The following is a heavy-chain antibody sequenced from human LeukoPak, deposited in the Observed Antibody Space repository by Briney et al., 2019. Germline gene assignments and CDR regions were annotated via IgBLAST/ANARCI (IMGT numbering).Heavy chain of an antibody. Sequence: GGSLRLSCAASGFTFSSFWMTWVRQAPGKGLESVATIKQDGSDKYYVDSVKGRFTISRDNAKKSLYLQMNSLTVEDTAVYYCARDPHSDWAYYLDDWGQGTLVTVSS. J-gene: IGHJ4*02. CDR2: IKQDGSDK. V-gene: IGHV3-7*01. CDR3: ARDPHSDWAYYLDD. D-gene: IGHD6-19*01. CDR1: GFTFSSFW.